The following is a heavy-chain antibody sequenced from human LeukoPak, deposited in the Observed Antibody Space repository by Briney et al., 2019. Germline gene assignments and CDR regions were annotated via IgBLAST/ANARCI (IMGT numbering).Heavy chain of an antibody. Sequence: ASVKVSCKASGYTFTSYYMHWVRQAPGQGLEWMGIINPSGGSTSYAQKFQGRVTITTDESTSTAYMELSSLRSEDTAVYYCARADRLPQGFDYWGQGTLVTVSS. V-gene: IGHV1-46*01. CDR1: GYTFTSYY. CDR2: INPSGGST. D-gene: IGHD2-21*02. CDR3: ARADRLPQGFDY. J-gene: IGHJ4*02.